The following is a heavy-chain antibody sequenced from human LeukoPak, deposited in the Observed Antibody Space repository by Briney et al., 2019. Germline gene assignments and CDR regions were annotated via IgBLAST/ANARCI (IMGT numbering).Heavy chain of an antibody. CDR1: GDSISSGGYY. CDR2: IYYSGST. V-gene: IGHV4-31*03. D-gene: IGHD3-22*01. CDR3: ASLDYYDSSGYYS. J-gene: IGHJ4*02. Sequence: SETLSLTCTVSGDSISSGGYYWSWIRQHPGKGLEWIGYIYYSGSTYYNPSLKSRVTISVDTSKNQFSLKLSSVTAADTAVYYCASLDYYDSSGYYSWGQGTLVTVSS.